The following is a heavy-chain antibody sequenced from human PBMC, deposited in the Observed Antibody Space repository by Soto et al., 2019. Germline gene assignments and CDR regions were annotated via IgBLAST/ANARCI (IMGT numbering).Heavy chain of an antibody. Sequence: QILESGGSLVQPGGSLRLSCVAAGFTFSSAAMNWVRQAPGKGLEWVSIISDTGTRTHYADSVKGRFTISRDNSKNTLYLDMNSLRAEDTAVYYCAKSLAIHYKNWFDPWGERPLVDVAS. D-gene: IGHD4-4*01. CDR3: AKSLAIHYKNWFDP. CDR2: ISDTGTRT. CDR1: GFTFSSAA. V-gene: IGHV3-23*01. J-gene: IGHJ5*02.